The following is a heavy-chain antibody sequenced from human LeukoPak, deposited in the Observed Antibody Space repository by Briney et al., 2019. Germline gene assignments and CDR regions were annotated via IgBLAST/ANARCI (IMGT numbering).Heavy chain of an antibody. J-gene: IGHJ4*02. Sequence: GGSLRLSCAASGFTFSSYGVHWVRQAPGKGLEWVAFIRYDGSNKYYADSVKGRFTISRDNSKNTLYLQMNSLRAEDTAVYYCAKDSTDYGDYIFIYWGQGTLVTVSS. CDR1: GFTFSSYG. V-gene: IGHV3-30*02. CDR3: AKDSTDYGDYIFIY. D-gene: IGHD4-17*01. CDR2: IRYDGSNK.